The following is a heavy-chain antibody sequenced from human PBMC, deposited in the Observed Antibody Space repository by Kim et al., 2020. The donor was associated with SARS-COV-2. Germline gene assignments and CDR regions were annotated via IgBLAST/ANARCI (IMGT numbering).Heavy chain of an antibody. V-gene: IGHV4-39*01. CDR2: ISQTGTT. J-gene: IGHJ4*02. Sequence: SWGSFTSNTYSWGWIRKPPGKRLEWIGTISQTGTTYYTPSLSSRVTISLDRSKNLLSLNLTSVTAADAAVYYCARHSLQELITDNFDSWGQGRLVTVSA. D-gene: IGHD1-20*01. CDR3: ARHSLQELITDNFDS. CDR1: WGSFTSNTYS.